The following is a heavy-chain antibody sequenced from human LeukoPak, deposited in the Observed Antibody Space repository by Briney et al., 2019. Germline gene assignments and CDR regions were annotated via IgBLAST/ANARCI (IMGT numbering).Heavy chain of an antibody. CDR2: VNPNSGNT. Sequence: ASVTVSCKASGYSFSTHDINWVRQAPGQGLEYMGWVNPNSGNTVYAQTFQGRVTMTRDTSTTTAYMELSNLRSDDTAVYYCARGGTMVRGVNALGNYGMDVWGQGTTVTVSS. CDR3: ARGGTMVRGVNALGNYGMDV. CDR1: GYSFSTHD. V-gene: IGHV1-8*01. D-gene: IGHD3-10*01. J-gene: IGHJ6*02.